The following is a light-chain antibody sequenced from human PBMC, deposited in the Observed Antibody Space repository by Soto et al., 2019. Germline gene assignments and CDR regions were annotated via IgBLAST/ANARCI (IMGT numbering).Light chain of an antibody. V-gene: IGKV3-11*01. Sequence: IVLTQSPATLSLSPGERATLSSRASQSLSSYLAWYQQRRGQAPRLLIYDASRRATGIPARFSGSGSGTDFTLSISNLEPEDFAVYYCQQRSDWPLTFGGGTKVEIK. CDR1: QSLSSY. CDR2: DAS. CDR3: QQRSDWPLT. J-gene: IGKJ4*01.